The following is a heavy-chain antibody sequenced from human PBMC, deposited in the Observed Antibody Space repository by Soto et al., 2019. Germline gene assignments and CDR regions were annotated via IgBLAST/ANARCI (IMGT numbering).Heavy chain of an antibody. CDR1: GFTFSSSW. CDR3: LGPFRSASSEY. J-gene: IGHJ4*02. D-gene: IGHD2-15*01. CDR2: IKTDGSDK. Sequence: EVQLVESGGDLVQPGGSLRLSCVASGFTFSSSWMSWVRHTPGKGLEWAASIKTDGSDKYYLDSVKGRFTISRDNTKNSLFLQMNSLRIEDTAMYYCLGPFRSASSEYWGQGTLVTVSS. V-gene: IGHV3-7*01.